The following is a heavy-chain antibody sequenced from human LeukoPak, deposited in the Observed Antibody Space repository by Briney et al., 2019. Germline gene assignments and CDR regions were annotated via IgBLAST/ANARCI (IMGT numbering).Heavy chain of an antibody. CDR3: ARSLVN. CDR1: GYNFTGNF. Sequence: ASVKVSCKTSGYNFTGNFIHWVRQAPGRGLEWMGWINSNTGVTKYAQKFQDRVTMTRDTSIRTAYMELRSLISDDTAIYYCARSLVNWGRGTLVTVSS. J-gene: IGHJ4*02. D-gene: IGHD6-6*01. V-gene: IGHV1-2*02. CDR2: INSNTGVT.